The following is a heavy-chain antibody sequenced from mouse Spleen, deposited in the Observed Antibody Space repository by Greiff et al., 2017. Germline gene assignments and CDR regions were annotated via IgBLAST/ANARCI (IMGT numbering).Heavy chain of an antibody. CDR2: ISGGGSYT. Sequence: EVKVEESGGGLVKPGGSLKLSCAASGFTFSSYGMSWVRQTPEKRLEWAATISGGGSYTYYPDSVKGRFTISRDNAKNNLYLQMSSLRSEDTALYYCARGGYGNYLYFDVWGAGTTVTVSS. CDR3: ARGGYGNYLYFDV. CDR1: GFTFSSYG. D-gene: IGHD2-1*01. V-gene: IGHV5-9-2*01. J-gene: IGHJ1*01.